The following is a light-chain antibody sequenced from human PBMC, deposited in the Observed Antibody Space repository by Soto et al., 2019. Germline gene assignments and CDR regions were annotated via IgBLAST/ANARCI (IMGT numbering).Light chain of an antibody. J-gene: IGKJ1*01. CDR1: QALVYSYGDIY. V-gene: IGKV2-30*01. CDR2: QVS. CDR3: MQGTHWPCT. Sequence: DEVMPQSPLSLPFTLGQPASISCRSTQALVYSYGDIYLTWFQQRRYQSPRGLICQVSKRDSVVPDRFLGSGSGTDFTLKISRVESEEVRFYYCMQGTHWPCTFGQGTKVESK.